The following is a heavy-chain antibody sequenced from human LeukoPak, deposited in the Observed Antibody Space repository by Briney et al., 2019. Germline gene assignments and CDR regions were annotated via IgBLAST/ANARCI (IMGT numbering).Heavy chain of an antibody. V-gene: IGHV1-69*13. CDR2: IIPIFGTA. CDR1: GGTFSSYA. CDR3: ASPHHYDFWPYYYYGMDV. D-gene: IGHD3-3*01. Sequence: ASVKVSCKASGGTFSSYAISWVRQAPGQGLEWMGGIIPIFGTANYAQKFQGRVTITADESTSTAYMELSSLRSEDTAVYYCASPHHYDFWPYYYYGMDVWGQGTTVTVSS. J-gene: IGHJ6*02.